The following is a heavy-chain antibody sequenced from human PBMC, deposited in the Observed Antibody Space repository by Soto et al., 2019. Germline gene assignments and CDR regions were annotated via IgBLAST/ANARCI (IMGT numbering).Heavy chain of an antibody. V-gene: IGHV3-30*18. CDR3: AKDLKASSWNYYYYYGMDV. Sequence: QVQLVESGGGVVQPGRSLRLSCAASGFTFSSYGMHWVRQAPGKGLEWVAVISYDGSNKYYADSVKGRFTISRDNSKNTLYLQMNSLRAEDTAVYYCAKDLKASSWNYYYYYGMDVWGQGTTVTVSS. CDR1: GFTFSSYG. D-gene: IGHD6-13*01. J-gene: IGHJ6*02. CDR2: ISYDGSNK.